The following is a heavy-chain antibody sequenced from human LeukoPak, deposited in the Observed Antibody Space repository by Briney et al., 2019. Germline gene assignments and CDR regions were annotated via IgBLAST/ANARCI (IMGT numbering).Heavy chain of an antibody. V-gene: IGHV4-59*01. CDR2: IYNSGTT. J-gene: IGHJ4*02. CDR1: GGSISSYY. CDR3: ARGGYIAADQFGY. D-gene: IGHD6-13*01. Sequence: PSETLSFTGSVSGGSISSYYWRWLRPRPGQGREWSRYIYNSGTTNYAPTLKSRVTISVDTSKNQSSLKLSSVTAADTAVYYCARGGYIAADQFGYWGQGTLVTVSS.